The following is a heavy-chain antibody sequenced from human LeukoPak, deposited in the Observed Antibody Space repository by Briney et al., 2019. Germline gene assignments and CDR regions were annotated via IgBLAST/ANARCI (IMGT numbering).Heavy chain of an antibody. CDR1: GFTFSSYS. J-gene: IGHJ4*02. CDR2: ISSSSSYI. CDR3: ARDRDDILTGYYFLH. D-gene: IGHD3-9*01. V-gene: IGHV3-21*01. Sequence: PGGSLRLSCAASGFTFSSYSMNWVRQAPGKGLEWVSSISSSSSYIYYADSVKGRFTISRDNAKNSLYLQMNSLRAEDTAVYYCARDRDDILTGYYFLHWGQGTLVTVSS.